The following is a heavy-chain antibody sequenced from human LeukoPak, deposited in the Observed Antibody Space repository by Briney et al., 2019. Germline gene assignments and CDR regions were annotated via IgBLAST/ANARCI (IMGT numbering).Heavy chain of an antibody. CDR3: ARVAAAGIFDY. CDR1: GYSISSGYY. CDR2: IYHSGST. V-gene: IGHV4-38-2*02. D-gene: IGHD6-13*01. J-gene: IGHJ4*02. Sequence: SETLSLTCTVSGYSISSGYYWGWIRQPPGKGLEWIGSIYHSGSTYYNPSLKSRVTISVDTSKNQFSLKLSSVTAADTAVYYCARVAAAGIFDYWGQGTLVTVSS.